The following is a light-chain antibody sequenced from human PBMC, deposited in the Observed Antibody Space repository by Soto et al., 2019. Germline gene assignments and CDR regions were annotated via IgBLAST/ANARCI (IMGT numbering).Light chain of an antibody. V-gene: IGLV2-14*03. CDR3: ASFTRSVTVV. J-gene: IGLJ2*01. CDR2: DVN. CDR1: SSDVGGYNY. Sequence: QPVLTQPASVSGSPGQSITISCAGTSSDVGGYNYVSWYQQHPGKVPRLISDVNKRPSGVSDRFSDSKSGNTASLTISGLQAEDEADYYCASFTRSVTVVFGGGTKLTVL.